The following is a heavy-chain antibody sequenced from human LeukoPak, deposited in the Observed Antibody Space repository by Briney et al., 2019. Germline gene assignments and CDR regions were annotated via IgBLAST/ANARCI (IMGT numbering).Heavy chain of an antibody. CDR3: ARDLTYGGNDY. D-gene: IGHD4-23*01. Sequence: SETLSLTRTVSGGSMSSYYWSWIRQPAGKGLEWIGRIYTSGSTNYNPSLKSRVTMSVETSKHQFSLKLSSVTAADTAVYYCARDLTYGGNDYWGQGTLVTVSS. CDR2: IYTSGST. V-gene: IGHV4-4*07. J-gene: IGHJ4*02. CDR1: GGSMSSYY.